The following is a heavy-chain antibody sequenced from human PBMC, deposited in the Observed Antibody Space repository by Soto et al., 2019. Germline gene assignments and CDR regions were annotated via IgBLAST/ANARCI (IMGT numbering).Heavy chain of an antibody. CDR2: IIPILGIA. Sequence: SVKVSCKASGGTFSSYTISWVRQAPGQGLEWMGRIIPILGIANYAQKFQGRVTITADKSTSTAYMELSSLRSEDTAVYYCESPYSSGWHVFDYWGQGTLVTVSS. CDR3: ESPYSSGWHVFDY. D-gene: IGHD6-19*01. J-gene: IGHJ4*02. V-gene: IGHV1-69*02. CDR1: GGTFSSYT.